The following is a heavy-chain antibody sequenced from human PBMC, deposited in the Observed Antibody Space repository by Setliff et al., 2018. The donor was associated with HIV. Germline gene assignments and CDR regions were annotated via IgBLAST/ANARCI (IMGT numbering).Heavy chain of an antibody. J-gene: IGHJ4*02. D-gene: IGHD1-1*01. CDR3: VTDVFYRDDEVSASVY. CDR2: ISASGTDV. CDR1: GFTFSDFY. Sequence: PGGSLRLSCTASGFTFSDFYMSWIRQAPGQGLEWISYISASGTDVSYRDSVKGRFTVSRDNAKKSWYLQMNSLRVEDTAVYYCVTDVFYRDDEVSASVYWGQGSLVTVSS. V-gene: IGHV3-11*04.